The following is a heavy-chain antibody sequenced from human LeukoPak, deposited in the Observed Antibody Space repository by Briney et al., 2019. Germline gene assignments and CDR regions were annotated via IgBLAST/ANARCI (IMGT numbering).Heavy chain of an antibody. CDR2: IRYDGSNK. V-gene: IGHV3-30*02. CDR3: AKGLYYYDSSASPFDY. CDR1: GFTFSSYG. Sequence: QPGGSLRLSCAASGFTFSSYGMHWVRQAPGKGLEWVAFIRYDGSNKYYADSVKGRFTVSRDNSKNTLYLQMNSLRAEDTAVYYCAKGLYYYDSSASPFDYWGXXTLVTVSS. J-gene: IGHJ4*01. D-gene: IGHD3-22*01.